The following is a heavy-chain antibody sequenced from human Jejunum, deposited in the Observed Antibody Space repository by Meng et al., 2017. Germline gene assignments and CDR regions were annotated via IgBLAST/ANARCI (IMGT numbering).Heavy chain of an antibody. Sequence: ASVKVSCKASGYSFTGYKMHWVRQVPGQGLEWMGWINGNNGATNYAQKFQGRVTMTRDTSISTTYMEVSRLTFDDTAVFYCARSWIEIWTPDFDYWGHGTLVTVSS. CDR2: INGNNGAT. D-gene: IGHD5-12*01. CDR1: GYSFTGYK. V-gene: IGHV1-2*02. J-gene: IGHJ4*01. CDR3: ARSWIEIWTPDFDY.